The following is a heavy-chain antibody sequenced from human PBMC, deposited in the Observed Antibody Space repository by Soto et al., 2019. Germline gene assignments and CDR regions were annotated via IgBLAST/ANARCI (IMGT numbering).Heavy chain of an antibody. V-gene: IGHV1-2*04. D-gene: IGHD2-15*01. CDR3: ARDRDIVGGAFDI. Sequence: ASVKVSCKASGYTLTGYYMHWVRQAPGQGLEWMGWINPNSGGTNYAQKFQGWVTMTRDTSINTAYMELSRLRSDDTAVYYCARDRDIVGGAFDIWGQGTMVTVSS. CDR1: GYTLTGYY. J-gene: IGHJ3*02. CDR2: INPNSGGT.